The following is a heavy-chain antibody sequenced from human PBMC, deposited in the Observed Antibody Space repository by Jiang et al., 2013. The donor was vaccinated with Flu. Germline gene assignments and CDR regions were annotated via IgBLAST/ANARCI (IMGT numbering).Heavy chain of an antibody. D-gene: IGHD3-9*01. CDR3: ARGAHILTGYYNYYYFDL. V-gene: IGHV6-1*01. J-gene: IGHJ2*01. Sequence: WIRQSPSRGLEWLGRTYYRSKWYNDYAGSVKSRITINPDTSKNQFSLQLNSVTPEDTAVYFCARGAHILTGYYNYYYFDLWGRGTLVTVSS. CDR2: TYYRSKWYN.